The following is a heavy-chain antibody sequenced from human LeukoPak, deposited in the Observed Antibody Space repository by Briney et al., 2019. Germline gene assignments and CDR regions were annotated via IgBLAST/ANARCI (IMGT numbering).Heavy chain of an antibody. CDR3: ARAPNQLAFDY. CDR1: GFTFHTSA. J-gene: IGHJ4*02. V-gene: IGHV1-58*02. CDR2: IVLGSGNT. D-gene: IGHD2-2*01. Sequence: SVKVSCKASGFTFHTSAMQWVRQARGQRLEWIGWIVLGSGNTVYSHKFHDRVIITRDMSTSTVYMELSSLRSEDTAVYYCARAPNQLAFDYWGQGTLVTVSS.